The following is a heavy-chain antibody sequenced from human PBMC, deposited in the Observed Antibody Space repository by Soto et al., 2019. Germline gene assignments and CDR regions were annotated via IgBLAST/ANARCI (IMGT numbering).Heavy chain of an antibody. CDR2: IYYSAST. Sequence: SETLSLSATVSGGSISSGGFYWSWIRQHPGKGRERVGYIYYSASTYYNPTLNSGVTISVDTSKNQFSLKLSSAPAADTGASGCGRDSGGSWRGSQRHHNCYYSWGQGTLV. D-gene: IGHD3-16*01. V-gene: IGHV4-31*03. CDR3: GRDSGGSWRGSQRHHNCYYS. J-gene: IGHJ5*01. CDR1: GGSISSGGFY.